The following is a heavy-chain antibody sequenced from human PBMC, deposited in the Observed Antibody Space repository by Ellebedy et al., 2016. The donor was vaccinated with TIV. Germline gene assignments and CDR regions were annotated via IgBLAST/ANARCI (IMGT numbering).Heavy chain of an antibody. CDR2: INPKNGGT. Sequence: AASVKVSCKDSGYTFTGYYIHWVRQAPGQGLEWMGWINPKNGGTKYAQKFQGRVTMTRDTSISTAYMELSWLRSDDTAVYYCARDGACGGDCYGDNYWGQGSLVTVSS. V-gene: IGHV1-2*02. CDR1: GYTFTGYY. J-gene: IGHJ4*02. D-gene: IGHD2-21*02. CDR3: ARDGACGGDCYGDNY.